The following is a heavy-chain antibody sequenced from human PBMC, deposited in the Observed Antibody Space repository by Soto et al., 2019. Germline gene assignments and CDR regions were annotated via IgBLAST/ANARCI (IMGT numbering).Heavy chain of an antibody. CDR2: IHYSGST. Sequence: SETLSLTCTVPGGSVNIDTYYWSWIRQPPGKGLEWIGFIHYSGSTNYNPSLKGRVTMSVDTSKNQFSLKLTSVNTADTAIYYCTRGGDPYKTGHWGQGTLVTVSS. CDR3: TRGGDPYKTGH. D-gene: IGHD2-21*01. CDR1: GGSVNIDTYY. V-gene: IGHV4-61*01. J-gene: IGHJ4*02.